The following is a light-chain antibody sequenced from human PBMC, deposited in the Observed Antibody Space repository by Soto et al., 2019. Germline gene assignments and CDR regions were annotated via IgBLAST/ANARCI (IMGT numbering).Light chain of an antibody. Sequence: DIVMTQSPLSLPVTPGEPASISCRSSQSLLHSNGNNYFHWYLQKPGQSPQLLIYLGSNRASGVPDRVTGSGSGTEFTLKISRVEAEDVGVYYCMQALQTPPTFGQGTKLEIK. CDR1: QSLLHSNGNNY. CDR3: MQALQTPPT. J-gene: IGKJ2*01. V-gene: IGKV2-28*01. CDR2: LGS.